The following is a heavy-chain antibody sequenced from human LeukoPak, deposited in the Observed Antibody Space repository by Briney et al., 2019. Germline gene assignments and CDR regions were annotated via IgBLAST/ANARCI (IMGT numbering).Heavy chain of an antibody. V-gene: IGHV1-69*04. Sequence: GSSVKVSCKASGGTFSSYAISWVRQAPGQGLEWMGRIIPIFGIANYAQKFQGGVTITADKSTSTAYMELSSLRSEDTAVYYCARGTGYSSSWYVRSPYYYYGMDVWGQGTTVTVSS. CDR1: GGTFSSYA. D-gene: IGHD6-13*01. CDR2: IIPIFGIA. CDR3: ARGTGYSSSWYVRSPYYYYGMDV. J-gene: IGHJ6*02.